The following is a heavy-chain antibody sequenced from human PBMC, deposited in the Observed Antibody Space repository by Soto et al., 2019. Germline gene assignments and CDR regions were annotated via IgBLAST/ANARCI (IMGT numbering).Heavy chain of an antibody. CDR2: IYYSGYT. CDR3: ARHNGPLYVGYYYDMDV. V-gene: IGHV4-39*01. D-gene: IGHD3-16*01. CDR1: GGSINSKSYY. Sequence: SETLSLTCTVSGGSINSKSYYCGWIRQPPGKGLEWIGSIYYSGYTYYNPSLKSRVTISVDTSKNQFSLKLSSVTAADTAVYYCARHNGPLYVGYYYDMDVWGQGTTVT. J-gene: IGHJ6*02.